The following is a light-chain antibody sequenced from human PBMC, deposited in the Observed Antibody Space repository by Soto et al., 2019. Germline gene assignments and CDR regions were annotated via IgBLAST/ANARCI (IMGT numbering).Light chain of an antibody. CDR3: SSYTTTTTVI. J-gene: IGLJ2*01. CDR2: EVT. CDR1: SRDIGNYNY. V-gene: IGLV2-14*01. Sequence: QSVLTQSASVSGSPGQSITISCTGTSRDIGNYNYVSWYQHHPGKAPKLIIYEVTDRPSGVSNRFSASKSGNTASLTISGLQAEDEADYYCSSYTTTTTVIFGGGTKVTVL.